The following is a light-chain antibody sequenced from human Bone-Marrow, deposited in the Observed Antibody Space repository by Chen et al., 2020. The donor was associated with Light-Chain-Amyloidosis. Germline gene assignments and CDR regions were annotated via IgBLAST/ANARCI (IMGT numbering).Light chain of an antibody. Sequence: QSALTQPASVSRSPGQSITISCTGTSSDVGGDNHVPWYHQHTDTAPKLMIYEVTNRPSWVPDRFSGSKYDNTASLTISGLQTEDEADYFCSSYTITNTLVFGSGTRVTVL. CDR3: SSYTITNTLV. J-gene: IGLJ1*01. CDR2: EVT. CDR1: SSDVGGDNH. V-gene: IGLV2-14*01.